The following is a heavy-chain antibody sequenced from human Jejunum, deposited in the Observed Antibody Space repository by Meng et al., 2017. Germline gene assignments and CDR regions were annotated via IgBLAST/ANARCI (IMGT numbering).Heavy chain of an antibody. Sequence: GESLKISCAASGFTFSSYAMSWVRQAPGKGLEWISYISGSGRTIYYADSVKGRFAISRDNAKNSLFLQMDSLRAEDTAVYYCARGGNVENYFYYYGVDVWGQGTTVTVSS. CDR3: ARGGNVENYFYYYGVDV. CDR1: GFTFSSYA. V-gene: IGHV3-48*03. CDR2: ISGSGRTI. J-gene: IGHJ6*02. D-gene: IGHD4-23*01.